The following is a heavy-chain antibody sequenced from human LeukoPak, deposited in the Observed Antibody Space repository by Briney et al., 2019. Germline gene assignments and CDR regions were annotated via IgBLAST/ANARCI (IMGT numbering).Heavy chain of an antibody. CDR3: AVEYEC. V-gene: IGHV3-21*01. CDR2: ISSSSSYI. Sequence: PGGSLRLSCAASGFTFSSYIMNWVRQAPGKGLEWVSSISSSSSYISYADSVKGRFTLSRDNAKNSLNLQMNSLRAEDTAVYYCAVEYECWGQGTLVTVSS. J-gene: IGHJ4*02. CDR1: GFTFSSYI. D-gene: IGHD2/OR15-2a*01.